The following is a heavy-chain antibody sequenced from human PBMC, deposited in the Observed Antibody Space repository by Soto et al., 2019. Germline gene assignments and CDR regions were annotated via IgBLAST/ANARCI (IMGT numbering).Heavy chain of an antibody. V-gene: IGHV2-26*01. CDR1: GFSLSNARMG. J-gene: IGHJ4*02. Sequence: QVTLKESGPVLVKPTETLTLTCTVSGFSLSNARMGVSWIRQPPGKALEWLAHIFSNDEKSYSTSLKSRLTISKDTSKSQVVRTMTNMDPVDTATYFCARVRRTYCSGGSCYSEPFDYWGQGTLVTVSS. CDR3: ARVRRTYCSGGSCYSEPFDY. CDR2: IFSNDEK. D-gene: IGHD2-15*01.